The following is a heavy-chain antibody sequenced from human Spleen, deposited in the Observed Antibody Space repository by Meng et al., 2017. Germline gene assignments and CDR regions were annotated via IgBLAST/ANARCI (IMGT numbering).Heavy chain of an antibody. Sequence: GESLKISCAASGFTFSTYAMSWVRQAPGKGLEWVSGISRSGITTYYADSVKGRLTISRDNSRNTLYLQMNNLRAEDTAVYFCAKDMRYYASGNYFGSDAFDIWGQGTVVTVSS. J-gene: IGHJ3*02. CDR3: AKDMRYYASGNYFGSDAFDI. CDR1: GFTFSTYA. CDR2: ISRSGITT. D-gene: IGHD3-10*01. V-gene: IGHV3-23*01.